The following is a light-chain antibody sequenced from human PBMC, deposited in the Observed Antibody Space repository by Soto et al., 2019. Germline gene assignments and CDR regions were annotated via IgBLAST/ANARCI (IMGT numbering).Light chain of an antibody. CDR2: NND. V-gene: IGLV1-44*01. CDR1: SSNIGSDS. J-gene: IGLJ3*02. CDR3: GAWDGSLRGWV. Sequence: QSVLTQPPSASGTPGQRVTISCSGSSSNIGSDSVNWYQQLPGTAPKLLIYNNDQRPSGVPDRFSGSKSGTSASLAIIGLQSEDEADYYCGAWDGSLRGWVFGGGTKLTVL.